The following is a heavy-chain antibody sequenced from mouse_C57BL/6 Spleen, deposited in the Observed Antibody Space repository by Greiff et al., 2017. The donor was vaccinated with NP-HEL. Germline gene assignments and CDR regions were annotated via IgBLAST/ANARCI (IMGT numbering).Heavy chain of an antibody. CDR3: ATITTVVGDWYFDV. CDR2: IHPNSGST. Sequence: LQQPLPPPFTPFASVNFSCKASGYTFTSYWMHWVKQRPGQGLEWIGMIHPNSGSTNYNEKFKSKATLTVDKSSSTAYMQLSSLTSEDSAVYYCATITTVVGDWYFDVWGTGTSVTVSS. V-gene: IGHV1-64*01. CDR1: GYTFTSYW. D-gene: IGHD1-1*01. J-gene: IGHJ1*03.